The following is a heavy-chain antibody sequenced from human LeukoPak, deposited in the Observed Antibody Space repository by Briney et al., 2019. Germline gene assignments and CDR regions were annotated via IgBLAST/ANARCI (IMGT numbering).Heavy chain of an antibody. D-gene: IGHD6-13*01. Sequence: SETLSLTCTVSGSSISSYSWSWIRQPAGKGLEWIGRIYSSVTTNYNPSLNSRVTMSLDTSKNQFSLNLTSVTAADTAVYYCAREATQPSRWFDPWGQGTLVTVSS. CDR2: IYSSVTT. V-gene: IGHV4-4*07. CDR1: GSSISSYS. J-gene: IGHJ5*02. CDR3: AREATQPSRWFDP.